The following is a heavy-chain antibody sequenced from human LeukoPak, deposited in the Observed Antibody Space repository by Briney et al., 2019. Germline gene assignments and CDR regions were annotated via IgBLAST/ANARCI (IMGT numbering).Heavy chain of an antibody. D-gene: IGHD2-21*01. V-gene: IGHV4-34*01. CDR3: ARQGSISALDF. J-gene: IGHJ4*02. Sequence: SETLSLTCAVYIGSLSGYHWSWIRQPPGRGLEWIGEIDHSGNTKYNPSLKSRVTISVDTSKNQFSLKLRALSAADTAVYFCARQGSISALDFWGRGTLVIVSS. CDR2: IDHSGNT. CDR1: IGSLSGYH.